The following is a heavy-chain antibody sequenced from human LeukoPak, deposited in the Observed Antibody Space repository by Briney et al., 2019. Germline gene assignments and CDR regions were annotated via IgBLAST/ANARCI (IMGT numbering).Heavy chain of an antibody. CDR3: AKLVTYYYDSSDRYFDY. D-gene: IGHD3-22*01. CDR1: GFTFSSYA. J-gene: IGHJ4*02. Sequence: GGSLRLSCAASGFTFSSYAMSWVRQAPGEGLEWVSVISGTGGSTYYADSVKGRFTISRDNSKNTLYLQMNSLRAEDTAVYYCAKLVTYYYDSSDRYFDYWGQGTLVTVSS. CDR2: ISGTGGST. V-gene: IGHV3-23*01.